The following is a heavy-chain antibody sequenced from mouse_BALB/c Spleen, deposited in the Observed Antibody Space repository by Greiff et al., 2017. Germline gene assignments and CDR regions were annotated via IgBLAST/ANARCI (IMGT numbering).Heavy chain of an antibody. CDR3: ARGTTVVGYYAMDY. CDR1: GYTFTSYV. CDR2: INPYNDGT. Sequence: VHVKQSGPELVKPGASVKMSCKASGYTFTSYVMHWVKQKPGQGLEWIGYINPYNDGTKYNEKFKGKATLTSDKSSSTAYMELSSLTSEDSAVYYCARGTTVVGYYAMDYWGQGTSVTVSS. V-gene: IGHV1-14*01. D-gene: IGHD1-1*01. J-gene: IGHJ4*01.